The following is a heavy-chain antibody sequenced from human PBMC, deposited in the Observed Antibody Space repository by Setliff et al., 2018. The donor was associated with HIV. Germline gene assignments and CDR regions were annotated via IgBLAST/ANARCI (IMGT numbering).Heavy chain of an antibody. CDR3: ANLWELGA. CDR1: GFTFSNYW. CDR2: IKKDGSEI. D-gene: IGHD3-16*01. Sequence: PGGSLRLSCAASGFTFSNYWMDWVRQAPGKGLEWVATIKKDGSEIYYMDSVKGRFTISRNNARTSLYLEMRSLRDEDTAVYLCANLWELGAWGQGTLVTVSS. J-gene: IGHJ5*02. V-gene: IGHV3-7*03.